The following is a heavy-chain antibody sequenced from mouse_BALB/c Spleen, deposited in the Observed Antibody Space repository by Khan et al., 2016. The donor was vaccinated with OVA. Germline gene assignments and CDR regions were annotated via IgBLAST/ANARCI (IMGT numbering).Heavy chain of an antibody. V-gene: IGHV6-6*02. CDR3: SRPGGYYAWFAY. CDR2: IRLKSNNYAT. CDR1: GFTFSNFW. D-gene: IGHD2-3*01. Sequence: EVKLEESGGGLVQPGGSMKLSCVASGFTFSNFWMNWVRQSPEKGLEWVAEIRLKSNNYATHYAESVKGRFPISRDDSKSSVYLQMNNLRAEDTGIDYCSRPGGYYAWFAYWGQGTLVTVSA. J-gene: IGHJ3*01.